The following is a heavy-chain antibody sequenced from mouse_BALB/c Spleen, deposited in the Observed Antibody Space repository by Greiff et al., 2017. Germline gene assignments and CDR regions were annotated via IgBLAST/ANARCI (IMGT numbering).Heavy chain of an antibody. D-gene: IGHD3-2*01. CDR2: ISSGSSTI. V-gene: IGHV5-17*02. CDR1: GFTFSSFG. J-gene: IGHJ3*01. Sequence: EVMLVESGGGLVQPGGSRKLSCAASGFTFSSFGMHWVRQAPEKGLEWVAYISSGSSTIYYADTVKGRFTISRDNPKNTLFLQMTSLRSEDTAMYYCARTPPRQLGLPWFAYWGQGTLVTVSA. CDR3: ARTPPRQLGLPWFAY.